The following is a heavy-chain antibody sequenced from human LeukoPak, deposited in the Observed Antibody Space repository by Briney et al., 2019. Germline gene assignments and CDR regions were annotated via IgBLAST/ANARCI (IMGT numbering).Heavy chain of an antibody. J-gene: IGHJ4*02. CDR1: GFNFNIYS. CDR2: IRAEGDPT. V-gene: IGHV3-23*01. Sequence: PGGSLRLSCRASGFNFNIYSMNWVRQAPGKGLEWVSVIRAEGDPTHYADSVKGRFTISRDNSKNTLSLQMNSLRAEDTAVYYCAKGYRGNYDYWGQGTLVTVSS. CDR3: AKGYRGNYDY. D-gene: IGHD1-26*01.